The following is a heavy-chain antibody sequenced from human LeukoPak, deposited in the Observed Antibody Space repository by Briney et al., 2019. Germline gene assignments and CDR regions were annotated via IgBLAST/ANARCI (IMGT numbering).Heavy chain of an antibody. CDR1: GFTVSSNY. Sequence: GGSLRLSCAASGFTVSSNYMTWIRQAPGKGLEWVSTIYRDGSTYYADSVKGRFTISRDNSENTLYLQMNSLRTEDTAFYYCARAGGYSYGYDWGQGTLVTVSS. V-gene: IGHV3-53*01. J-gene: IGHJ4*02. D-gene: IGHD5-18*01. CDR3: ARAGGYSYGYD. CDR2: IYRDGST.